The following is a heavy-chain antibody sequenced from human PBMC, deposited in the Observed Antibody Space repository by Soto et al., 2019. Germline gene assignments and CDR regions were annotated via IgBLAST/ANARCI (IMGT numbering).Heavy chain of an antibody. D-gene: IGHD3-10*01. CDR3: ARLGFGESRYYYYDGMDV. Sequence: PSETLSLTCTVSCGSVSSGSYYWSWIRQPPGKGLEWIGYIYYSGSTNYNPSLKSRVTISVDTSKNQFSLKLSSVTAADTAVYYCARLGFGESRYYYYDGMDVWSQGTTVTVSS. J-gene: IGHJ6*02. CDR1: CGSVSSGSYY. CDR2: IYYSGST. V-gene: IGHV4-61*01.